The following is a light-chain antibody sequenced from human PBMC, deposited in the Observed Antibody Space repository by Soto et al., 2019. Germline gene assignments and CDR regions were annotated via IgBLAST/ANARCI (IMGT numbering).Light chain of an antibody. J-gene: IGKJ4*01. CDR1: QALSTS. V-gene: IGKV1-9*01. Sequence: QSLASLSAYVRDRETITCRASQALSTSLAWYQQRPGKAPKLLIYAASTLQSGVPSRFSGSGSGAEFTLTISSLQPEDFATYYCQQLHSYLLTLSGGT. CDR3: QQLHSYLLT. CDR2: AAS.